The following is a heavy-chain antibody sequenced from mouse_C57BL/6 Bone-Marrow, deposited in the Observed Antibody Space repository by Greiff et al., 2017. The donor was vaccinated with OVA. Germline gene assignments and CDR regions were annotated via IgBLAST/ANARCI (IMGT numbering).Heavy chain of an antibody. Sequence: VPLQESGAELARPGASVKLSCKASGYTFTSSCIRWVQQRTGQGLEWIGELYPRSGNTYSNEKFKGKATLTADKSSSTAYMELRSLTSEDSAVYFCARRHYGSSGYFDVWGTGTTVTVSS. CDR3: ARRHYGSSGYFDV. CDR2: LYPRSGNT. D-gene: IGHD1-1*01. J-gene: IGHJ1*03. V-gene: IGHV1-81*01. CDR1: GYTFTSSC.